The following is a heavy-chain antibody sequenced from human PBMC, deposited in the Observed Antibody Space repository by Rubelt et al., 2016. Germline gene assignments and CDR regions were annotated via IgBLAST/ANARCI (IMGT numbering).Heavy chain of an antibody. J-gene: IGHJ6*03. Sequence: EVQLLESGGGLVQPGGSLRLSCAASGFTVSSNYMRWVRQAPGKGLEWASVIYSGGSTYYAVSVMGRFSISRHSSKYTRYLQMNSLRAEDTAVYYCARELSTSYYYYYMDVWGKGTTVSVSS. CDR1: GFTVSSNY. CDR2: IYSGGST. V-gene: IGHV3-53*04. CDR3: ARELSTSYYYYYMDV. D-gene: IGHD2-2*01.